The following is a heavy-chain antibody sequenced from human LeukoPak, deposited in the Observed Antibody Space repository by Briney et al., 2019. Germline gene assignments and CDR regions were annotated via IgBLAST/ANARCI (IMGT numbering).Heavy chain of an antibody. J-gene: IGHJ4*02. CDR1: GYTFPSFA. Sequence: GASVKVSCKASGYTFPSFAISWVRQAPGQGLEWVGWISPYNGNTKSAQKFQGRVTMTTDVSTSTAYMELRSLRSDDTAVYYCARSRNSGNFYFDFWGQGSLITVSS. CDR2: ISPYNGNT. CDR3: ARSRNSGNFYFDF. V-gene: IGHV1-18*01. D-gene: IGHD3-10*01.